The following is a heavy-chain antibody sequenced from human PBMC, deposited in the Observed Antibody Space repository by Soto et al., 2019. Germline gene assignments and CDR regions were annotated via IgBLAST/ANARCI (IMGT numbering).Heavy chain of an antibody. CDR1: GFTFSNYG. Sequence: PGGSLRLSCAASGFTFSNYGMHWVRQAPGKGPEWVAVISSDGSRKDYADFVKGRFTISRDDAKNTLYLQMNSLRTDDTALYYCAKDPTIAPRWALDIWGQGTLVTVSS. V-gene: IGHV3-30*18. D-gene: IGHD6-13*01. CDR2: ISSDGSRK. J-gene: IGHJ3*02. CDR3: AKDPTIAPRWALDI.